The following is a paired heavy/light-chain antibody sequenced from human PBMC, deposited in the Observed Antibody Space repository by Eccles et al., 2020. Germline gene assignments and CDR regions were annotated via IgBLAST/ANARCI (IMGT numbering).Heavy chain of an antibody. D-gene: IGHD3-10*01. V-gene: IGHV3-23*01. CDR1: GFTFSSYA. J-gene: IGHJ4*02. Sequence: EVQLLESGGGLVQPGGSLRLSCAASGFTFSSYAMTWVRQAPGKGLEWVSGISSGGSGTFYADSVKGRFTISRDNSKNTLYVQMNSLRAEDTAVYYCAKHDTNMGRGVIIHWGQGTLVTVSS. CDR3: AKHDTNMGRGVIIH. CDR2: ISSGGSGT.
Light chain of an antibody. CDR3: VLYMGSGIWV. CDR1: SGSVSSSYY. Sequence: QTVVTQEPSFSVSPGGTVTLTCALNSGSVSSSYYPTWYHQTPGQPPRTLIYSTNTRSSGVPDRFSGSILGNKAALTITGAQADDESDYYCVLYMGSGIWVFGGGTKLTVL. J-gene: IGLJ3*02. CDR2: STN. V-gene: IGLV8-61*01.